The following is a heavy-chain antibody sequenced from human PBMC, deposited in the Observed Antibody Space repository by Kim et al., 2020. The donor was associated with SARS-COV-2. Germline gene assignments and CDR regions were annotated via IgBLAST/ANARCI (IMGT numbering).Heavy chain of an antibody. CDR3: ARGLQYYYDSRGYSFSESNAFDI. J-gene: IGHJ3*02. D-gene: IGHD3-22*01. CDR1: GGSISSGSYY. CDR2: IYTSGST. V-gene: IGHV4-61*02. Sequence: SETLSLTCNVSGGSISSGSYYWSWIRQPAGKGLEWIGRIYTSGSTKYNPSLKSRVTISVDRSKNHFSLKLTSVTAADTAVYYCARGLQYYYDSRGYSFSESNAFDIWGKGTMVTVS.